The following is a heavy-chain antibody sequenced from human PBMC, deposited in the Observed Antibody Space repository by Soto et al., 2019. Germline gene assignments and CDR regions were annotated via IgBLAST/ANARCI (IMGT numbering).Heavy chain of an antibody. CDR2: IYHSGST. V-gene: IGHV4-4*02. D-gene: IGHD3-22*01. J-gene: IGHJ3*02. CDR1: GGSISSSNW. Sequence: SDTLSLTCSVSGGSISSSNWWSWVLQPPGKGLEWIGEIYHSGSTNYNPSLKSRVTISVDKSKNQFSLKLSSVTAADTAVYYCARVSPFYYDSSGYLGPGAFDIWGQGTMVTVSS. CDR3: ARVSPFYYDSSGYLGPGAFDI.